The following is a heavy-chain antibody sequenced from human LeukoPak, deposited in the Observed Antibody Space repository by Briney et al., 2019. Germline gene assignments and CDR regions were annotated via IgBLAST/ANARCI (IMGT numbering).Heavy chain of an antibody. Sequence: ASVKVSCKASVYTFTGYYMHWVRQAPGQGLEWMGWINPNSGGTNYAHKSKGTFTMTRDTSISTVYTELRWLRADDTAVSYRARFSTGCSGGSCYSTVDYWGQGTLVTVSS. D-gene: IGHD2-15*01. CDR2: INPNSGGT. CDR1: VYTFTGYY. CDR3: ARFSTGCSGGSCYSTVDY. J-gene: IGHJ4*02. V-gene: IGHV1-2*07.